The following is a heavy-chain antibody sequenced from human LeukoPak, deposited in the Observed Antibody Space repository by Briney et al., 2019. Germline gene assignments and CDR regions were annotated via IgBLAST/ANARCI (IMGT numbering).Heavy chain of an antibody. Sequence: ASVTVSFTVSGSSLTELSLYWVRQAPGKGLEWMGGFDVIDGETFYAQKFQGRVTMTEDSSADTAYMELRSLTSDDTALYYCAAGRPYSLLDYWGQGTLVTVSS. D-gene: IGHD5-18*01. V-gene: IGHV1-24*01. CDR3: AAGRPYSLLDY. J-gene: IGHJ4*02. CDR2: FDVIDGET. CDR1: GSSLTELS.